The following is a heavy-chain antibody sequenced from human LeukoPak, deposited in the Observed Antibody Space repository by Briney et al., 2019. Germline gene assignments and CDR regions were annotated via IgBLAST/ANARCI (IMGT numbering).Heavy chain of an antibody. CDR3: ARDNRRRDDY. CDR2: IKQDGSEE. J-gene: IGHJ4*02. Sequence: GGSLRLSCAASGFTFSNHWMSWVRQAPGKGLEWVASIKQDGSEEYYVDSVKGRFTISKDNAKSPLVLQMNSLRVEDTAVYYCARDNRRRDDYWGQGTLVTVSS. D-gene: IGHD1-14*01. V-gene: IGHV3-7*03. CDR1: GFTFSNHW.